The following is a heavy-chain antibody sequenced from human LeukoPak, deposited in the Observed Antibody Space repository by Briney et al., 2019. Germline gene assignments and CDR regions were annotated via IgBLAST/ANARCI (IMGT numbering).Heavy chain of an antibody. CDR1: GGTFSSYA. V-gene: IGHV1-69*05. J-gene: IGHJ4*02. CDR2: IIPIFGTA. Sequence: SVEVSCKASGGTFSSYAISWVRQAPGQGLEWMGRIIPIFGTANYAQKFQGRVTITTDESTSTAYMELSSLRSEDTAVYYCARGGSRGENYFDYWGQGTLVTVSS. D-gene: IGHD6-13*01. CDR3: ARGGSRGENYFDY.